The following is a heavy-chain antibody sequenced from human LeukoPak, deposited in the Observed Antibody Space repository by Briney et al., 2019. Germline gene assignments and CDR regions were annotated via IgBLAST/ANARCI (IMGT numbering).Heavy chain of an antibody. J-gene: IGHJ3*02. D-gene: IGHD2-21*01. CDR2: IASDGSHT. CDR1: GFTFSTYF. V-gene: IGHV3-30-3*01. Sequence: GGSPRLSCAASGFTFSTYFMHWVRQAPGKGLEWVADIASDGSHTFYVESVKGRSTISRDNSKNTLYLQMNSLRAEDTAVYFCARERQDTILHSGAFDIWGQGTMVTVSS. CDR3: ARERQDTILHSGAFDI.